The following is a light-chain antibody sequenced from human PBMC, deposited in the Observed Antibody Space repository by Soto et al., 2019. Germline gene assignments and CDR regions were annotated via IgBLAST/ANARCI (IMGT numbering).Light chain of an antibody. Sequence: EIALTQSPATLSLSPGERATLSCRARQSVTTQLAWYQQRPGQAPRLLIHDASNRATGVPARFSGSGSGTDFTLTISSLEPEDFAVYYCQQRSKWPLTFGGGTKVEIK. J-gene: IGKJ4*01. CDR3: QQRSKWPLT. CDR2: DAS. V-gene: IGKV3-11*01. CDR1: QSVTTQ.